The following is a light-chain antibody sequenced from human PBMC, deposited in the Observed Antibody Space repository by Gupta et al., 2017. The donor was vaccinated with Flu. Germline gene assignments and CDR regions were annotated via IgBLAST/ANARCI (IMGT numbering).Light chain of an antibody. CDR2: LNSDGSH. J-gene: IGLJ3*02. CDR1: SGHSNYA. CDR3: QTWGTGPWV. V-gene: IGLV4-69*01. Sequence: VKLPCTLSSGHSNYAIAWHQQQPEKGPRYLMKLNSDGSHSKGDGIPDRFSGSSSGAERYLTISSLQSEDEADYYCQTWGTGPWVFGGGTKLTVL.